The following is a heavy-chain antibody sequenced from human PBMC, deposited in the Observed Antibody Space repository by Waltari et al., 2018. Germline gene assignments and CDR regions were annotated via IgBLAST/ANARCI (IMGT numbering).Heavy chain of an antibody. CDR2: INAGNGNT. CDR3: ARVPTTVPYWYFDL. CDR1: GSTFTSYP. Sequence: QVQLVQSGAEVKKPGASVKVSCKASGSTFTSYPMLLFRQAPGQRLEWMGWINAGNGNTKYSQKFQGRVTITRDTSASTAYMELSSLRSEDTAVYYCARVPTTVPYWYFDLWGRGTLVTVSS. D-gene: IGHD4-4*01. V-gene: IGHV1-3*01. J-gene: IGHJ2*01.